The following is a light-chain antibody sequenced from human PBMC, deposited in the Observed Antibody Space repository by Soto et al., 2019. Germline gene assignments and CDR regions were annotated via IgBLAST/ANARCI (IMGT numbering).Light chain of an antibody. CDR2: DAS. CDR3: QQFNSYPLT. J-gene: IGKJ4*01. V-gene: IGKV1-13*02. CDR1: QGIGSA. Sequence: AIQLTQSPSSLSASVGDRVTITCRASQGIGSALAWYQQRPGEAPRFLIYDASTLGSGVPLRFNGSGSGTFFTLTFSTLQLEDFATYYCQQFNSYPLTFGGGTKVDIK.